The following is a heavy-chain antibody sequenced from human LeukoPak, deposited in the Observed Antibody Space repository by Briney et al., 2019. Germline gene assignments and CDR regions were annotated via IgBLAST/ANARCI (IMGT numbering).Heavy chain of an antibody. CDR3: ARGGYGGVFDY. D-gene: IGHD4-23*01. CDR1: GFDFDDYM. V-gene: IGHV3-43D*04. Sequence: GGSLRLSCAASGFDFDDYMMHWVRQVPGKGLEWVSLISWDGGTTNYADSVKGRFTVSRDNSKNSLYFLMNDLTAEDTAFYYCARGGYGGVFDYWGQGTLVTVSS. CDR2: ISWDGGTT. J-gene: IGHJ4*02.